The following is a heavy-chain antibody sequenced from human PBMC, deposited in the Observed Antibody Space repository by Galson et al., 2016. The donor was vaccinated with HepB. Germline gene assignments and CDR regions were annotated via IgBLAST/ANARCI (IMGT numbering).Heavy chain of an antibody. CDR1: GFNFSSYD. CDR2: ISYEGNNK. D-gene: IGHD6-13*01. V-gene: IGHV3-30*18. J-gene: IGHJ6*02. Sequence: SLRLSCAASGFNFSSYDNHWVRQAPGKGLEWVAVISYEGNNKFYADSVKGRFTISRDNSKNTLYLHMNSLRAEDTAGYCCAKDLAAGTHYSSGMDVWVQGTAVTVS. CDR3: AKDLAAGTHYSSGMDV.